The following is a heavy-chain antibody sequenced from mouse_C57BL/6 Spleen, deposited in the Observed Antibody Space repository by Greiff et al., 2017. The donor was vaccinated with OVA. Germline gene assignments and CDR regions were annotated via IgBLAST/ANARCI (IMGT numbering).Heavy chain of an antibody. J-gene: IGHJ2*01. CDR1: GFTFSSYA. V-gene: IGHV5-9-1*02. Sequence: EVKVVESGEGLVKPGGSLKLSCAASGFTFSSYAMSWVRQTPEKRLEWVAYISSGGDYIYYADTVKGRFTISRDNARNTLYLQMSSLKSEDTAMYYCTRDWSNYPDYWGQGTTLTVSS. CDR3: TRDWSNYPDY. CDR2: ISSGGDYI. D-gene: IGHD5-1*01.